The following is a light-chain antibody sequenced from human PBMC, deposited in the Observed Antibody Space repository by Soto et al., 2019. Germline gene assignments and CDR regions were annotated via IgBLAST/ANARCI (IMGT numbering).Light chain of an antibody. CDR2: EAS. CDR1: QSISSW. V-gene: IGKV1-5*03. Sequence: DIQMTHSHSTLSAPLVERITIXLLASQSISSWLAWYQQKPGKAPKLLIYEASRLESGVPSRISGSGSGTEFTLTISSLQPDDFATYYCQQYTNYPWTFGQGTKVDNK. J-gene: IGKJ1*01. CDR3: QQYTNYPWT.